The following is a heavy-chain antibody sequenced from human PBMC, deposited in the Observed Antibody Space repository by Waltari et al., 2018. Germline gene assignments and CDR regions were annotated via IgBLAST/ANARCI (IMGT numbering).Heavy chain of an antibody. J-gene: IGHJ5*02. Sequence: QVQLVQSGAEVKKPGASVKVSCKASGYTFTSYDINWVRQATGQGLEWMGWMNPNSGGTNYAQKFKGRVTMTRDTSISTAYMELSRLRSDDTAVYYCARDFESGYDSWGQGTLVTVSS. D-gene: IGHD5-12*01. V-gene: IGHV1-2*02. CDR1: GYTFTSYD. CDR2: MNPNSGGT. CDR3: ARDFESGYDS.